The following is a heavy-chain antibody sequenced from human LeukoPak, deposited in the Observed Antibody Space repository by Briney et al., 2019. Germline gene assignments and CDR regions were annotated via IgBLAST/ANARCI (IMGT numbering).Heavy chain of an antibody. CDR1: GGSINNYY. Sequence: SETLSLTCTISGGSINNYYWSWIRQPPGKGLEWIGYIYYSGSTNYNPSLNSRVNISLDTSKNQFSLKLSSVTAADTAVYYCARIKRAAASGMDVWGQGTTVTVSS. J-gene: IGHJ6*02. CDR3: ARIKRAAASGMDV. CDR2: IYYSGST. D-gene: IGHD2-2*01. V-gene: IGHV4-59*12.